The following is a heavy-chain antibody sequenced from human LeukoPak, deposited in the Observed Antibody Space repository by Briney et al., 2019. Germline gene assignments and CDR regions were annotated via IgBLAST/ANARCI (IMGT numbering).Heavy chain of an antibody. CDR3: ARIGDSGYYKAEYFQH. CDR1: GYTFTGYY. D-gene: IGHD3-22*01. J-gene: IGHJ1*01. V-gene: IGHV1-2*02. Sequence: ASVKVSCKASGYTFTGYYMHWVRQAPGQGLEWMGWINPNSGGTNYARKFQGGVTMTRDTSISTAYMELSRLRSDDTAVYYCARIGDSGYYKAEYFQHWGQGTLVTVSS. CDR2: INPNSGGT.